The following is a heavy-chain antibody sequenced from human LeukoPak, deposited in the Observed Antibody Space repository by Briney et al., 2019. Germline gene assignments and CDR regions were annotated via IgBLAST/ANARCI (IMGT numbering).Heavy chain of an antibody. Sequence: GGSLRLSCAASGFTFSSYGMRWVRQAPGKGLEWVAVISYDGSNKYYADSVKGRFTISRDNSKNTLYLQMNSLRAEDTAVYYCAKDADKSGYYYEDYWGQGTLVTVSS. CDR3: AKDADKSGYYYEDY. J-gene: IGHJ4*02. CDR1: GFTFSSYG. CDR2: ISYDGSNK. D-gene: IGHD3-22*01. V-gene: IGHV3-30*18.